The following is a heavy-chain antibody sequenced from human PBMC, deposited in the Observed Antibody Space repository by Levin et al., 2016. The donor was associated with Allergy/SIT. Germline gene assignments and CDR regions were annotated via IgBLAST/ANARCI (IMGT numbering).Heavy chain of an antibody. D-gene: IGHD3-10*01. V-gene: IGHV3-30*03. Sequence: VRQAPGKGLEWVAVISYDGSNKYYADSVKGRFTISRDNSKNTLYLQMNSLRAEDTAVYYCASVYYGSGSAGYAPLWFDPWGQGTLVTVSS. CDR3: ASVYYGSGSAGYAPLWFDP. J-gene: IGHJ5*02. CDR2: ISYDGSNK.